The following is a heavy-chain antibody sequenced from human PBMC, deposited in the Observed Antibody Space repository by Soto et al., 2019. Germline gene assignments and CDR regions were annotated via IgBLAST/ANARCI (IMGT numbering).Heavy chain of an antibody. V-gene: IGHV3-23*01. D-gene: IGHD3-10*01. Sequence: GGSLRLFCVASGLTFGSRAMIWVRQAPGEGLQWGATITGDGGGAKCADSVRGRFVISRDNSKKTLYLQMTSLTAEDSAMYFCARGSTESYPGSRIFDFWGRGTLVTVSS. CDR2: ITGDGGGA. J-gene: IGHJ4*02. CDR1: GLTFGSRA. CDR3: ARGSTESYPGSRIFDF.